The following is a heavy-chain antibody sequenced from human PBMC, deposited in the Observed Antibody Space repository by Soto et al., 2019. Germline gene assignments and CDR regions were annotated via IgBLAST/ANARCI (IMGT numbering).Heavy chain of an antibody. CDR3: ARDSSGRVNFDY. CDR2: TSAYMVT. Sequence: QVQLVQSGGEVKKPGASVKVACKASGYTFTSYGISWVRQAPGQGLEWMGWTSAYMVTNYAQKFQGRVTMTTDTSTSTAYMVLRSLRSDDTAVYYCARDSSGRVNFDYWGQGTLVTVSS. D-gene: IGHD6-19*01. CDR1: GYTFTSYG. V-gene: IGHV1-18*01. J-gene: IGHJ4*01.